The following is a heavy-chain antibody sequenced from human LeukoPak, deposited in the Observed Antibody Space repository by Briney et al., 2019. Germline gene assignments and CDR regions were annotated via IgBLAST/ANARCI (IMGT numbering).Heavy chain of an antibody. CDR3: ARGVRGYSSRKFDY. D-gene: IGHD6-13*01. J-gene: IGHJ4*02. CDR1: GGSFSGYY. Sequence: PSETLSLTCAVYGGSFSGYYWSWIRQPPGKGLEWIGEINHSGSTNYNPSLKRRVTISVDTSKNQFSLKLSSVTAADTAVYYCARGVRGYSSRKFDYWGKGTLVTVSS. CDR2: INHSGST. V-gene: IGHV4-34*01.